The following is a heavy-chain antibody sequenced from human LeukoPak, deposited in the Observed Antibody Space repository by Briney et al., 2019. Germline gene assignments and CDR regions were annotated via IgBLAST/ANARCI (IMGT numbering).Heavy chain of an antibody. J-gene: IGHJ6*03. CDR3: ARGMEPYYYMDV. CDR2: IHYSGST. CDR1: GGSISSSSYY. Sequence: SETLSLTCTVSGGSISSSSYYWGWIRQPPGKGLEWIGSIHYSGSTNYNPSLKSRVTISVDTSKNQFSLKLSSVTAADTAVYYCARGMEPYYYMDVWGKGTTVTVSS. V-gene: IGHV4-39*07. D-gene: IGHD1-26*01.